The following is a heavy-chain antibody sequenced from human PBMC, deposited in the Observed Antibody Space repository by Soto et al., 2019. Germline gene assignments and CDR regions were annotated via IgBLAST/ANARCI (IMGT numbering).Heavy chain of an antibody. CDR1: GFTFSSYA. Sequence: PGGSLRLSCAASGFTFSSYAMSWVRQAPGKGLEWVSVISGSGGSTHYADSVKGRFSLSRDNSKNMVYLQMNSLRAEDTAIYYCAKDPYYRDYKSNMELDYWGLGTLVTVSS. J-gene: IGHJ4*02. D-gene: IGHD4-17*01. CDR2: ISGSGGST. CDR3: AKDPYYRDYKSNMELDY. V-gene: IGHV3-23*01.